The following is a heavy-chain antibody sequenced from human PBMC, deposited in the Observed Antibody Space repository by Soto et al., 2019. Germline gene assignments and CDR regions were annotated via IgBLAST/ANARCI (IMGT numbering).Heavy chain of an antibody. CDR2: ISSSSSTI. Sequence: EVQLVESGGGLVQPGGSPRLSCAASGFTFSSYSMNWVRQAPGKGLEWVSYISSSSSTIYYADSVKGRFTISRDNAKNSLYLQMNSLRDEDTAVYYCARGKSYYDSSGYSSWGQGTLVTVSS. CDR3: ARGKSYYDSSGYSS. V-gene: IGHV3-48*02. J-gene: IGHJ5*02. D-gene: IGHD3-22*01. CDR1: GFTFSSYS.